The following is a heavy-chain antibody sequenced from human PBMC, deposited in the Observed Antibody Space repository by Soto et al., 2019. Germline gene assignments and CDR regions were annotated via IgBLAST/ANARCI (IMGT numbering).Heavy chain of an antibody. CDR1: GYAFTSYW. CDR3: ARGYCTTTICDPWFDP. V-gene: IGHV5-51*01. D-gene: IGHD2-2*01. CDR2: IYPGDSDT. J-gene: IGHJ5*02. Sequence: ESLKISCQASGYAFTSYWIAWVRQIPGRGLEWMGIIYPGDSDTRYSPSFQGQVTISADESITTAYLQWNSLEASDTAMYYCARGYCTTTICDPWFDPWGQGTLVTVS.